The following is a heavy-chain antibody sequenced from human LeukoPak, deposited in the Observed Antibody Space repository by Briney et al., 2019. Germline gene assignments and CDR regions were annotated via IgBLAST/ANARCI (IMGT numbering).Heavy chain of an antibody. V-gene: IGHV4-34*01. CDR1: GGSFSGYY. CDR3: ARGHLSGSSWYDY. CDR2: INHSGST. J-gene: IGHJ4*02. D-gene: IGHD6-13*01. Sequence: SETLSLTCAVYGGSFSGYYWSWIRQPPGKGLEWIGEINHSGSTNYNPSLRSRVTISVDTSKNQFSLKLSSVTAADTAVYYCARGHLSGSSWYDYWGQGTLVTVSS.